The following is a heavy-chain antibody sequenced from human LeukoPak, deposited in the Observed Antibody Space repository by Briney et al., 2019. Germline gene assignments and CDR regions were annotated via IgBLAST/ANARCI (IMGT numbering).Heavy chain of an antibody. Sequence: ASVKVSCKASGYTFTGYYMHWVRQAPGQGLEWMGWINPNSGGTNYAQKFQGRVTMTRDTSISTAYMELSRLRSDDTAVYHCARESAQMATIQVAADRDNFDYWGQGTLVTVSS. D-gene: IGHD5-24*01. V-gene: IGHV1-2*02. CDR2: INPNSGGT. CDR3: ARESAQMATIQVAADRDNFDY. J-gene: IGHJ4*02. CDR1: GYTFTGYY.